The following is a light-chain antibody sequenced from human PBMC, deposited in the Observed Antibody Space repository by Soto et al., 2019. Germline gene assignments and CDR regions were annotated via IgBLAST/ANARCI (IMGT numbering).Light chain of an antibody. CDR2: EVR. V-gene: IGLV2-14*01. CDR3: RSYRDTDTLMI. CDR1: SSDIGGYSY. J-gene: IGLJ2*01. Sequence: QSAMTQPASVSGSLGQSITLSCTGTSSDIGGYSYVSWYQQSPGKEPKLIIFEVRDRPLGVSDRFSGSKSGNTASLTISGLRAEYEATYYGRSYRDTDTLMIFGGGTKLTVL.